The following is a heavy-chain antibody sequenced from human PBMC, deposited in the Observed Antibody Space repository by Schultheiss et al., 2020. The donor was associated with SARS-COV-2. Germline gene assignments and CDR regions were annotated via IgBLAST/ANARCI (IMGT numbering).Heavy chain of an antibody. CDR3: AKDGRQWLDPSYFDL. J-gene: IGHJ2*01. Sequence: SETLSLTCAVYGGSFSGYYWSWIRQPPGKGLEWIGEINHSGSTNYNPSLKSRVTISVDTSKNQFSLKLSSVTAADTALYYCAKDGRQWLDPSYFDLWGRGTLVTVSS. CDR2: INHSGST. V-gene: IGHV4-34*01. CDR1: GGSFSGYY. D-gene: IGHD6-19*01.